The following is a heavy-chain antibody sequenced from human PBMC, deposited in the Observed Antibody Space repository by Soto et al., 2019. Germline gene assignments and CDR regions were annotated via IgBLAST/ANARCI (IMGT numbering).Heavy chain of an antibody. J-gene: IGHJ5*02. CDR1: GFPFSRYW. V-gene: IGHV3-7*01. CDR2: IKQDGSEK. Sequence: ALRLSCAAFGFPFSRYWMSWVRQAPGKGLEWVANIKQDGSEKSYVDSVKGRFSISRDNAKNSLYLQMNSLRVEDTAVYFCGRDLPSISGRPGGWFDPWGQGTMATVSS. D-gene: IGHD6-6*01. CDR3: GRDLPSISGRPGGWFDP.